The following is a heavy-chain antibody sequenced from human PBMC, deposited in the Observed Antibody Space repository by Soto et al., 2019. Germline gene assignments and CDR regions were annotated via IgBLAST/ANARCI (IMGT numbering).Heavy chain of an antibody. CDR3: ARGRRGAYYFDY. CDR2: VSFEEITT. D-gene: IGHD1-26*01. J-gene: IGHJ4*02. Sequence: EVQLVESGGGLVQSGGSLRLSCAASGFTFSNDWMHWVRQAPGKGLVWVSRVSFEEITTNYADSVKGRFTVSRDNAKNTLFLQMNSLRVEDTAVYYCARGRRGAYYFDYRGQGTLVTVSS. CDR1: GFTFSNDW. V-gene: IGHV3-74*01.